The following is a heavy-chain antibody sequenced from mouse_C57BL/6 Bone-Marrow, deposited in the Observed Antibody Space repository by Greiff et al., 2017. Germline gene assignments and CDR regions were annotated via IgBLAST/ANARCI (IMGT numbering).Heavy chain of an antibody. D-gene: IGHD2-2*01. CDR1: GFTFSDYG. V-gene: IGHV5-17*01. Sequence: EVMLVESGGGLVKPGGSLKLSCAASGFTFSDYGMHWVRQAPEKGLEWVAYISSGSSTIYYADTVKGRFTISRDNAKKTLFLQMTSLRSEDTAMYYCARRSTMVTRGYFDVWGTGTTVTVSS. J-gene: IGHJ1*03. CDR3: ARRSTMVTRGYFDV. CDR2: ISSGSSTI.